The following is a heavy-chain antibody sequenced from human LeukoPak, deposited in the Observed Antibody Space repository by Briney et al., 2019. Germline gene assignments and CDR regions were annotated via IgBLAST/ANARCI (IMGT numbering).Heavy chain of an antibody. CDR2: INPNSGGT. J-gene: IGHJ5*02. CDR1: GYTFTGYY. V-gene: IGHV1-2*02. Sequence: ASVKVSCKASGYTFTGYYMHWVRQAPGQGLEWMGWINPNSGGTNYAQKFQGRVTMTRDTSISTAYMELSRLRSDDTAVYYCARVGQGVVAQFDPWGQGTLVTVSS. D-gene: IGHD2-21*01. CDR3: ARVGQGVVAQFDP.